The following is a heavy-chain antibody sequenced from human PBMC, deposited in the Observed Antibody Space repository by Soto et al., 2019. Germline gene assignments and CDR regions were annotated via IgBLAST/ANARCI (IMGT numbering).Heavy chain of an antibody. Sequence: QVQLVQSGAEVKKPGASVKVSCKASGYTFTGYYMHWVRQAPGQGLEWMGWINPNSGGTNYAQKFQAWVTRTRDTSISTANMELRRLRSDATAVYDWASADIAAAIRYFDYWGQGTLVTVSS. J-gene: IGHJ4*02. D-gene: IGHD6-13*01. CDR3: ASADIAAAIRYFDY. CDR1: GYTFTGYY. CDR2: INPNSGGT. V-gene: IGHV1-2*04.